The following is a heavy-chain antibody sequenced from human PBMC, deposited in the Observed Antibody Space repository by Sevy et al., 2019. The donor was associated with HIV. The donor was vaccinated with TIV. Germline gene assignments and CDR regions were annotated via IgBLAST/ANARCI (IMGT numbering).Heavy chain of an antibody. J-gene: IGHJ4*02. CDR1: GFTFSSYA. V-gene: IGHV3-64D*06. CDR3: VMPPYDFRSGYYNTAYFDY. CDR2: ISSNGGST. Sequence: GGSLRLSCSASGFTFSSYAMHWVRQAPGKGLEYVSAISSNGGSTYYADSVKGRFTISRDNSKNMLYLQMSSLRAEDTAVYYCVMPPYDFRSGYYNTAYFDYWGQGTLVTVSS. D-gene: IGHD3-3*01.